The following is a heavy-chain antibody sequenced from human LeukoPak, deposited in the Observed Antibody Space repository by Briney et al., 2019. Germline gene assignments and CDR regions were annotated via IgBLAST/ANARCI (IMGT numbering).Heavy chain of an antibody. CDR1: GDSISSHY. V-gene: IGHV4-59*08. J-gene: IGHJ4*02. Sequence: SETLSLTCTVSGDSISSHYWSWIRQPPGKGLEWIGHIYYSGSTYYNPSLKSRVTISVDTSKNQFSLKLSSVTAADTAVYYCARHTGSWSGYFGPLRYWGQGTLVTVSS. D-gene: IGHD3-3*01. CDR3: ARHTGSWSGYFGPLRY. CDR2: IYYSGST.